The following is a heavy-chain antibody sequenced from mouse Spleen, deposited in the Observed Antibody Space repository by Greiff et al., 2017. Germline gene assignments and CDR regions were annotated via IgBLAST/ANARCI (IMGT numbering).Heavy chain of an antibody. CDR3: ARVDGFYFDY. CDR1: GFTFSSYA. V-gene: IGHV5-6-5*01. D-gene: IGHD2-3*01. J-gene: IGHJ2*01. CDR2: ISSGGST. Sequence: EVQGVESGGGLVKPGGSLKLSCAASGFTFSSYAMSWVRQTPEKRLEWVASISSGGSTYYPDSVKGRFTISRDNARNILYLQMSSLRSEDTAMYYCARVDGFYFDYWGQGTTLTVSS.